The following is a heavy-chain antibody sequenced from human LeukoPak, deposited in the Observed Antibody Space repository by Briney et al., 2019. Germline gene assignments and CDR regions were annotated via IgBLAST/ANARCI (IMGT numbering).Heavy chain of an antibody. J-gene: IGHJ4*02. CDR1: GYTFSSYA. Sequence: GGSLRLSCAGSGYTFSSYAMSWVRQAPGKGLEWVSTISGISGSTYYADSVKGRFTISRDNSKNTLYLQMNSLRAEDTAVYYCAKRYYDSSGYRWFDYWGQGTLVTVSS. CDR3: AKRYYDSSGYRWFDY. CDR2: ISGISGST. V-gene: IGHV3-23*01. D-gene: IGHD3-22*01.